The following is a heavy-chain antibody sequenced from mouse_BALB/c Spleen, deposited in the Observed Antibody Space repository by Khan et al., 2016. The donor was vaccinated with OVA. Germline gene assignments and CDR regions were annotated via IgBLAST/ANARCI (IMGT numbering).Heavy chain of an antibody. V-gene: IGHV3-2*02. Sequence: EVQLQESGPGLVKPSQSLSLTCTVTGYSITSDYAWNWIRQFPGNKLEWMGYISYSGSTAYNPSPKRRISITRVTSKNQVFLQLNSVTTGDKATYYCTSISLYYCGSNFEGYYLDYWGKGTTLTVSS. D-gene: IGHD1-1*01. J-gene: IGHJ2*01. CDR1: GYSITSDYA. CDR2: ISYSGST. CDR3: TSISLYYCGSNFEGYYLDY.